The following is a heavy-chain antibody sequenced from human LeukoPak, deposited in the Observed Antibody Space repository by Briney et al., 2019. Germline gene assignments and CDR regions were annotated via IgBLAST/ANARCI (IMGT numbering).Heavy chain of an antibody. Sequence: SQTLSLTCTVSGGSISSGSYYWGWIRQPAGKGLEWIGRIYTSGSPNYNRSLTSRVTISVATSQNLFSLKLSSVAAADTAVYYCARADDVFNWFDPWGQGTLVTVSS. CDR1: GGSISSGSYY. J-gene: IGHJ5*02. CDR3: ARADDVFNWFDP. CDR2: IYTSGSP. V-gene: IGHV4-61*02. D-gene: IGHD3-16*01.